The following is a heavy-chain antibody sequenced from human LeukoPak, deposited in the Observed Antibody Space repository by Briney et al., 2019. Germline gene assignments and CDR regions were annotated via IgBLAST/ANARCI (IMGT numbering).Heavy chain of an antibody. CDR2: IYYSGST. Sequence: PSETLSLTCTVSGASISSYYWSWIRQPPGKGLEWIGYIYYSGSTNYNPSLKSRVSISVDTSKNQFSLKLSSVTAADTAVYYCARVAEAGIISNWFDPWGQGTLVTVSS. J-gene: IGHJ5*02. D-gene: IGHD3-10*01. CDR3: ARVAEAGIISNWFDP. CDR1: GASISSYY. V-gene: IGHV4-59*01.